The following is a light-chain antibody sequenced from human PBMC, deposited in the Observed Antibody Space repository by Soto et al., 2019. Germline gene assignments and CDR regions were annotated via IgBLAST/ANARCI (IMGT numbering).Light chain of an antibody. CDR3: GSYTGTIYV. Sequence: QSALTQPASVSGSPGQSITISCTGTSGDVGVYEFVSWYQQHPGKAPKLIIYEVSNRPSGVSSRFSGSMSGNTASLTISGLQAEDEADYYCGSYTGTIYVFGTGTKVTVL. CDR2: EVS. CDR1: SGDVGVYEF. J-gene: IGLJ1*01. V-gene: IGLV2-14*01.